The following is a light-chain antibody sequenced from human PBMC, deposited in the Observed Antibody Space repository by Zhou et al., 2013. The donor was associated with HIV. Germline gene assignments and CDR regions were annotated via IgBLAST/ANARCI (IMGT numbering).Light chain of an antibody. CDR3: QQYKGHSRT. Sequence: DIQMTQSPSTLSASVGDRVTITCRASQSISSWLAWYQQKPGKAPKLLIYKASSLESGVPSRFSGSGSGTEFTLTISSLQPDDFATYYCQQYKGHSRTFGQGTKVEI. J-gene: IGKJ1*01. CDR2: KAS. V-gene: IGKV1-5*03. CDR1: QSISSW.